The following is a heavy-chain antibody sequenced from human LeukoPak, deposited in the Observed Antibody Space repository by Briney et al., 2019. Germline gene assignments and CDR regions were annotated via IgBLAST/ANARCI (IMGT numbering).Heavy chain of an antibody. CDR3: AKDQGSGWLDY. CDR2: ISYDGSNK. CDR1: GFTFNSYS. V-gene: IGHV3-30*18. J-gene: IGHJ4*02. Sequence: GGSLRLSCEASGFTFNSYSMNWVRQAPGKGLEWVAVISYDGSNKYYADSVKGRFTISRDNSKNTLYLQMNSLRAEDTAVYYCAKDQGSGWLDYWGQGTLVTVSS. D-gene: IGHD6-19*01.